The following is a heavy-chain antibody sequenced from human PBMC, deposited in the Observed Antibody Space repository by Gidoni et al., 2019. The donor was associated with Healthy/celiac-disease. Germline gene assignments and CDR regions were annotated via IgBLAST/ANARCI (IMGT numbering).Heavy chain of an antibody. V-gene: IGHV3-53*01. Sequence: EVQLVESGGGLIQPGGSLRLSCAASGFTVSSNYMSWVRQGPGKGMEWVAVINSGGSTYYADSVKGRFTISRDNSKNTLYLQMNSLRAEDTAVYYCARDPGRYSSGWGWFDPWGQGTLVTVSS. CDR3: ARDPGRYSSGWGWFDP. D-gene: IGHD6-19*01. CDR1: GFTVSSNY. CDR2: INSGGST. J-gene: IGHJ5*02.